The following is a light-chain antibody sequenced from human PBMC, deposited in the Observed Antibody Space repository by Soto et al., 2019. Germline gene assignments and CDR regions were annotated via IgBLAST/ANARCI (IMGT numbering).Light chain of an antibody. J-gene: IGLJ3*02. CDR3: AAWDDSLNGRWV. Sequence: QPVLTQPPSASGTPGQRVTISCSGSSSNIGSNTVNWYQQLPGTAPKLLIYSNNQRPSGVPDRFSGSKSGTSASLAISGLQSEDEADYYCAAWDDSLNGRWVFGGGTQLTVL. V-gene: IGLV1-44*01. CDR2: SNN. CDR1: SSNIGSNT.